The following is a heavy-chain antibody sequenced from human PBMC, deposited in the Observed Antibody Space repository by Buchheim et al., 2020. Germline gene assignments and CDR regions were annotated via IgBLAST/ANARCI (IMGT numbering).Heavy chain of an antibody. D-gene: IGHD2-21*01. Sequence: EVQLVESGGGLVQPGGSLRLSCAASGFTFSSYAMSWVRQAPGKGLVWVSAISGIGGGTYHADSVKGRFPISRDNSKNTLYLQMNSLRAEDTAVYYCAKPVHNGGHIVVVIALDYWGQGTL. CDR2: ISGIGGGT. CDR3: AKPVHNGGHIVVVIALDY. CDR1: GFTFSSYA. J-gene: IGHJ4*02. V-gene: IGHV3-23*04.